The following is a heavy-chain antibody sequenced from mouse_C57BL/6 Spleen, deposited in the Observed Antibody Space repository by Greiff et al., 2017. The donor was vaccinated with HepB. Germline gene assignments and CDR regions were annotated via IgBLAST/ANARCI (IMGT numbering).Heavy chain of an antibody. Sequence: VKLQQPGAELVRPGSSVKLSCKASGYTFTSYWMDWVKQRPGQGLEWIGNIYPSDSETHYNQKFKDKATLTVDKSSSTAYMQLSSLTSEDSAVYYCASGVTGLDYWGQGTTLTVSS. CDR1: GYTFTSYW. D-gene: IGHD2-5*01. V-gene: IGHV1-61*01. J-gene: IGHJ2*01. CDR2: IYPSDSET. CDR3: ASGVTGLDY.